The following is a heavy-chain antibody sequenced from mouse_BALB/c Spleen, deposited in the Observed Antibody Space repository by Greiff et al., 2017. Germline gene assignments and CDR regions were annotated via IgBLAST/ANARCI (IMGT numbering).Heavy chain of an antibody. CDR1: GYSITSGYY. CDR3: AREGLRQD. V-gene: IGHV3-6*02. D-gene: IGHD2-4*01. CDR2: ISYDGSN. J-gene: IGHJ2*01. Sequence: EVKLMESGPGLVKPSQSLSLTCSVTGYSITSGYYWNWIRQFPGNKLEWMGYISYDGSNNYNPSLKNRISITRDTSKNQFFLKLNSVTTEDTATYYCAREGLRQDWGQGTTLTVSS.